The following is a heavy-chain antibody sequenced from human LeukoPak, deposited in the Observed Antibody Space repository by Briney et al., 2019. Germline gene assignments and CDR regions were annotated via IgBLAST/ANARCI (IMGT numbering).Heavy chain of an antibody. CDR1: GFTFSTYS. CDR3: ARVCLVEVGARGDAFDI. Sequence: GGSLRLSCTASGFTFSTYSMNWVRQAPARGLECVSYISGSSSSSGGGAKQYADSVKGRFTISRDDAKNSLYLQMNSLRDEDTAMYYCARVCLVEVGARGDAFDIWGQGTMVTVSS. D-gene: IGHD1-26*01. CDR2: ISGSSSSSGGGAK. V-gene: IGHV3-48*02. J-gene: IGHJ3*02.